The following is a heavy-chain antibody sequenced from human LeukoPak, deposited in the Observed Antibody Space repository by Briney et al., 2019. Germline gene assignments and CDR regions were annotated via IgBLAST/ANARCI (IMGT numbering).Heavy chain of an antibody. D-gene: IGHD3-3*01. CDR1: GDSISSGDYY. Sequence: SETLSLTCTVSGDSISSGDYYWPWIRQPPGKGLEWLGYIYYSGSTYYNPSLKNRLTISVDTSKNQFFLKLSSVTAADTAVYYCATALRFLEWASWGQGTLVTVSS. CDR3: ATALRFLEWAS. CDR2: IYYSGST. J-gene: IGHJ5*02. V-gene: IGHV4-30-4*08.